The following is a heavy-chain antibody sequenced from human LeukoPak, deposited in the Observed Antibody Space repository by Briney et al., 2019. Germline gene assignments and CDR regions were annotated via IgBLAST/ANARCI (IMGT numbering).Heavy chain of an antibody. CDR2: ISGSGGST. Sequence: GGSLRLSCAASGFTFSSYAMSWVRQAPGKGLEWVSAISGSGGSTYYADSVKGRFTISRDNSKNTLYLQMNSLRAEDTAVYYCAKGGTMTLGVDYYYGMDVWGQGTTVTVSS. CDR1: GFTFSSYA. CDR3: AKGGTMTLGVDYYYGMDV. D-gene: IGHD3-22*01. V-gene: IGHV3-23*01. J-gene: IGHJ6*02.